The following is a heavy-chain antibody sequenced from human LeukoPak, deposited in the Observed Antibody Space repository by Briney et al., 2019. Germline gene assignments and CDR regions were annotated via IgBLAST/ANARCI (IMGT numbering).Heavy chain of an antibody. D-gene: IGHD1-7*01. CDR1: GFTFSSYS. CDR2: ISSSSSYI. Sequence: GGSLRLSCAASGFTFSSYSRNWVRQAPGKGLEWVSSISSSSSYIYYADSVKGRFTISRDNAKNSLYLQMNSLRAEDTAVYYCARGRLELRSWFDPWGQGTLVTVSS. CDR3: ARGRLELRSWFDP. V-gene: IGHV3-21*01. J-gene: IGHJ5*02.